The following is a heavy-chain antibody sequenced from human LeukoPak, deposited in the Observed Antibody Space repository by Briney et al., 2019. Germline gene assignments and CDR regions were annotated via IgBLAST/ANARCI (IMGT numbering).Heavy chain of an antibody. Sequence: GGSLRLSCAASGFTFSNAWMSWVRQAPGKGLEWVGRIKSKTDGGTTDYAAPVKGRFTISRDDSKNTLYLQMSSLKTEDTAVYYCTTDPQSNYYDSSGYYYVFDYWGQGTLVTVSS. CDR3: TTDPQSNYYDSSGYYYVFDY. D-gene: IGHD3-22*01. V-gene: IGHV3-15*01. CDR2: IKSKTDGGTT. J-gene: IGHJ4*02. CDR1: GFTFSNAW.